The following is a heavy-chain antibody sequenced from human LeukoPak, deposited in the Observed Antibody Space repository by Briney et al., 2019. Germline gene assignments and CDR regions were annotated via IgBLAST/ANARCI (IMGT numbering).Heavy chain of an antibody. J-gene: IGHJ4*02. Sequence: PSETLSLTCTVSGGSVSSSSYYWGWIRQPPGKGLEWIGSMYYSGSTYYNPSLKSRVTISVDTSKNQFSLKLSSVTAAGTAVSYCARRSIAAHTFDYWGQGTLVTVSS. CDR3: ARRSIAAHTFDY. CDR1: GGSVSSSSYY. V-gene: IGHV4-39*01. CDR2: MYYSGST. D-gene: IGHD6-6*01.